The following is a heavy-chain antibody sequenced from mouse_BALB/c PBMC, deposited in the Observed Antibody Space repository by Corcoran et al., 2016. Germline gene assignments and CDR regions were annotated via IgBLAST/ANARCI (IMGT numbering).Heavy chain of an antibody. CDR3: ARDYDYDDAMDY. CDR2: IDPANGNT. Sequence: EVQLQQSGAALVKPGASVKLSCTASGFNIKDTYMHWVKQRPEQGLEWIGRIDPANGNTKYDPKFQGKATITADTSSNTAYLQLSGLTSEDTAVYYCARDYDYDDAMDYWGQGTSVTVSS. D-gene: IGHD2-4*01. J-gene: IGHJ4*01. V-gene: IGHV14-3*02. CDR1: GFNIKDTY.